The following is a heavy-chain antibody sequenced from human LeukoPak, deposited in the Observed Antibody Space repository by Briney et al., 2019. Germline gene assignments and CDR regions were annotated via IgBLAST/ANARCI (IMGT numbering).Heavy chain of an antibody. D-gene: IGHD3-22*01. CDR3: ARDYYDSSGYFPFDI. J-gene: IGHJ3*02. CDR1: GGSISSYY. Sequence: ASETLSLTCTVSGGSISSYYWSWIRQPPGKGLEWIGEINHSGSTNYNPSLKSRVTISVDTSKNQFSLKLSSVTAADTAVYYCARDYYDSSGYFPFDIWGQGTMVTVSS. V-gene: IGHV4-34*01. CDR2: INHSGST.